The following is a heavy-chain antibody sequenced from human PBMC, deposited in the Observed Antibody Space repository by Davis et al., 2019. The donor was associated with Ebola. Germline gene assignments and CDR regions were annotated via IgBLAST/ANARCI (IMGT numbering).Heavy chain of an antibody. CDR3: ARGKWFDP. Sequence: AASVKVSCKASGYTFTGYYIHWVRQAPGQGLEWMGRIIPVVDTKDYAQKFQGRFTLTADKATNTAYMELSGLGFDDTAVYYCARGKWFDPWGQGTLVSVTS. J-gene: IGHJ5*02. CDR1: GYTFTGYY. CDR2: IIPVVDTK. V-gene: IGHV1-69*08.